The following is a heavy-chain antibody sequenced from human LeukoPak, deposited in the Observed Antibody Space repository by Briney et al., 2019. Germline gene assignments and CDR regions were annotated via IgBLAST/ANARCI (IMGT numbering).Heavy chain of an antibody. CDR1: GFTYGNYL. CDR3: TRVPYSYGFSSDY. Sequence: GGSLRLSCAASGFTYGNYLMHWVRQAPGKGLEWISYISSSISTIYYADSVKGRFTISRDNAKNSLSLQMNSLRAEDTAVYYCTRVPYSYGFSSDYWGQGTLVTVSS. V-gene: IGHV3-48*01. CDR2: ISSSISTI. J-gene: IGHJ4*02. D-gene: IGHD5-18*01.